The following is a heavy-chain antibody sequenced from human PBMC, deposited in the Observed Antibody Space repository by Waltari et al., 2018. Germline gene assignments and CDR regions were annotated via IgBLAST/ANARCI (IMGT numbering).Heavy chain of an antibody. CDR3: ASPRITMVLPALDI. CDR2: IIPIFGTA. D-gene: IGHD3-10*01. J-gene: IGHJ3*02. V-gene: IGHV1-69*05. Sequence: QVQRVKSGAEVKKPGSSVKVSCQASGGTFSSSAIRWVSRAPGQGLEWMGGIIPIFGTANYAQKFQGRVTITTDESTSTAYMELSSLRSEDTAVYYCASPRITMVLPALDIWGQGTMVTVSS. CDR1: GGTFSSSA.